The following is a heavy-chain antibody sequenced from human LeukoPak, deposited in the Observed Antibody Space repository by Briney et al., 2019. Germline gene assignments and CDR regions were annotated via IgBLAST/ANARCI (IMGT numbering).Heavy chain of an antibody. CDR3: ARGPGYGFLSGDHYYYYTDA. D-gene: IGHD5-24*01. CDR2: INPNSGGA. Sequence: ASVKVSCKASGYTFTGYDMCWVRQAPGQGLDWMGGINPNSGGANYAQKFQGRVTITRGESMSTAYMELRRLRSDATAVYYCARGPGYGFLSGDHYYYYTDAWGKGTSVTTSS. CDR1: GYTFTGYD. J-gene: IGHJ6*03. V-gene: IGHV1-2*02.